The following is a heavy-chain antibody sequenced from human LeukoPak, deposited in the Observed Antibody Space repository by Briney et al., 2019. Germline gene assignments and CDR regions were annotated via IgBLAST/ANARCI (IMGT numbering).Heavy chain of an antibody. CDR2: IYYSGST. Sequence: SETLSLTCTVSGGSISSSSYYWGCIRQPPGKGLEWIGSIYYSGSTYYNPSLKSRVTISVDTSKNQFSLKLSSVTAADTAVYYCATQRGHSPEPGYFDLWGRGTLVTVSS. J-gene: IGHJ2*01. D-gene: IGHD5-18*01. CDR1: GGSISSSSYY. CDR3: ATQRGHSPEPGYFDL. V-gene: IGHV4-39*07.